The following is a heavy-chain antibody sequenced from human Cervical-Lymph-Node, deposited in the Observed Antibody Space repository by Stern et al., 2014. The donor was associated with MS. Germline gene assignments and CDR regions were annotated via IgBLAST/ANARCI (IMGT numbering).Heavy chain of an antibody. CDR3: ARQGDSSTPPGDY. CDR1: GYTFSSFW. CDR2: IWPGDSDI. Sequence: EVQLVESGVEVKKSGESLKISCKASGYTFSSFWIGWLRQRPGKGLEWMGIIWPGDSDIRYSPSFQGHVTISADKSVNTAYLQWDALEASDSAMYYCARQGDSSTPPGDYWGQGTLVNVSS. V-gene: IGHV5-51*03. J-gene: IGHJ4*02. D-gene: IGHD6-13*01.